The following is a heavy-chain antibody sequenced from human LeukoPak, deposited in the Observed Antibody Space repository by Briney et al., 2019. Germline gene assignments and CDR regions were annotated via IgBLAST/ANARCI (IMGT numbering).Heavy chain of an antibody. CDR1: GFTFSSYD. V-gene: IGHV3-13*01. D-gene: IGHD4-17*01. J-gene: IGHJ6*02. CDR3: ARGGWDYGARLYYGMDV. Sequence: GGSLRLSCAASGFTFSSYDMHWVRQATGKGLEWVSAIGTAGDTYYPGSVKGRFTISRENAKNSLYLQMNSLRAGDTAVYYCARGGWDYGARLYYGMDVWGQGTTVTVSS. CDR2: IGTAGDT.